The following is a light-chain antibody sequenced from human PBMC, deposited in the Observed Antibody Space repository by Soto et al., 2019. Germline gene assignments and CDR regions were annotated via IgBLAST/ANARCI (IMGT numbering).Light chain of an antibody. J-gene: IGKJ1*01. CDR2: DAS. CDR3: QQYESYWT. Sequence: DIQLTQSPSTLSASVGDRFTITCRASQVITGWLAWYQQKPGKAPNLLIYDASNVQSGVPPRFSGSGSGTEFTLTISSLQPDDFATYYCQQYESYWTFGQGTKVDIK. CDR1: QVITGW. V-gene: IGKV1-5*01.